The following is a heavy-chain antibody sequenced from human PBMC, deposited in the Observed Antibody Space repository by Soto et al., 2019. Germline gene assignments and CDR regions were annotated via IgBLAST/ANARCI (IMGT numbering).Heavy chain of an antibody. CDR2: IYWNDDK. CDR1: GMSLTTSGVG. CDR3: ARGLATLPVFAFDI. V-gene: IGHV2-5*01. J-gene: IGHJ3*02. Sequence: SGPTLVNPTQTLTLTCSLSGMSLTTSGVGLGSIRQPPGKALEWLALIYWNDDKHYSPSLKSRVTITKDTSKNQAVLTVTNMDPADTATYYCARGLATLPVFAFDIWGQGTMVTVSS.